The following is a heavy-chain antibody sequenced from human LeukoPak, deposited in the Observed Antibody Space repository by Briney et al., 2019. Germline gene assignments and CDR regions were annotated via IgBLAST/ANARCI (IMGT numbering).Heavy chain of an antibody. D-gene: IGHD5-12*01. J-gene: IGHJ4*02. Sequence: GRSLRLSCAASGFTFDDYAMHWVRQAPGKGLEWVSGISWNSGSIGYADSVKGRFTISRDNAKNSLYLQMNSLRAEDTAVYYCAKDLMVATPYYFDYWGQGTLVTVSS. CDR2: ISWNSGSI. CDR3: AKDLMVATPYYFDY. CDR1: GFTFDDYA. V-gene: IGHV3-9*01.